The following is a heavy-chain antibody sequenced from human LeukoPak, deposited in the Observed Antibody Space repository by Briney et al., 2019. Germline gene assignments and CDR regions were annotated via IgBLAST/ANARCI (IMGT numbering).Heavy chain of an antibody. CDR2: INHSGST. CDR3: ARDYGGGTGAEGY. J-gene: IGHJ4*02. CDR1: GGSFSGYY. V-gene: IGHV4-34*01. Sequence: SETLSLTCAVYGGSFSGYYWSWIRQPPGKGLEWIGEINHSGSTNYNPSLKSRVTISVDTSTNQFSLKLSSVTAADTAVYYCARDYGGGTGAEGYWGQGTLVTVSS. D-gene: IGHD4-23*01.